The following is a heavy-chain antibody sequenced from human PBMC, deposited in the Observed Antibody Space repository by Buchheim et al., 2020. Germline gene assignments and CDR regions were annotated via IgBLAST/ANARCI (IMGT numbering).Heavy chain of an antibody. CDR1: GGSISSGGYY. D-gene: IGHD3-10*01. CDR2: IYYSGST. V-gene: IGHV4-31*03. J-gene: IGHJ5*02. Sequence: QVQLQESGPGLVKPSQTLSLTCTVSGGSISSGGYYWSWIRQHPGMGPEWIGYIYYSGSTYYNPSLKSRATISVATSKNQFSLKLNSVTAADTALYYCARVYYYGSGSNWFDPWGQGTL. CDR3: ARVYYYGSGSNWFDP.